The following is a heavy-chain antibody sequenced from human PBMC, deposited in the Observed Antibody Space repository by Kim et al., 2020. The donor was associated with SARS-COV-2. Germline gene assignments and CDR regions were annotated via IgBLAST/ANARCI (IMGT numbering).Heavy chain of an antibody. CDR1: GYTFTSYA. CDR2: INAGNGNT. Sequence: ASVKVSCKASGYTFTSYAMHWVRQAPGQRLEWMGWINAGNGNTKYSQKFQGRVTITRDTSASTAYMELSSLRSEDTAVYYCARVQGIAVAGTFDYWGQGTRVTVSS. CDR3: ARVQGIAVAGTFDY. V-gene: IGHV1-3*01. D-gene: IGHD6-19*01. J-gene: IGHJ4*02.